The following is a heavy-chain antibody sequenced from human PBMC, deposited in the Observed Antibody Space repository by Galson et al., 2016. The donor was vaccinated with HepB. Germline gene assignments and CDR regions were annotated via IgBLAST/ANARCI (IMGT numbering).Heavy chain of an antibody. D-gene: IGHD5-24*01. Sequence: SLRPSCAASGFTFSDYGIHWVRQAPGKGLEWVAVLSFDGINKYYADSVKGRFTISRDNSKNTVYLQMTSLRAEDTAVYYCAKDAYTWRWLLSFFPDYWGQGTLVSVSS. J-gene: IGHJ4*02. CDR2: LSFDGINK. CDR1: GFTFSDYG. CDR3: AKDAYTWRWLLSFFPDY. V-gene: IGHV3-30*18.